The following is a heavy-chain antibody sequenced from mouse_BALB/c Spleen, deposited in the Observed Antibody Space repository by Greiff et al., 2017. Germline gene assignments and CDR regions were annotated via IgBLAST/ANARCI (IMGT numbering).Heavy chain of an antibody. D-gene: IGHD2-4*01. J-gene: IGHJ2*01. V-gene: IGHV5-6-3*01. Sequence: VQLKESGGGLVQPGGSLKLSCAASGFTFSSYGMSWVRQTPDKRLELVATINSNGGSTYYPDSVKGRFTISRDNAKNTLYLQMSSLKSEDTAMYYCAREGRDYPYFDYWGQGTTLTVSS. CDR1: GFTFSSYG. CDR3: AREGRDYPYFDY. CDR2: INSNGGST.